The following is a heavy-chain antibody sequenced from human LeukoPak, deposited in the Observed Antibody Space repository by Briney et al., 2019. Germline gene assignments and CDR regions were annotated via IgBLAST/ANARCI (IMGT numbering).Heavy chain of an antibody. Sequence: GASVKVSCKASGGTFSSYAISWVRQAPGQGLEWMGGIIPIFGTANYAQKFQGRVTITADESTSTAYMELSSLRSEDTAVYYCARDAGDQMGETAFFDYWGQGTLVTVSS. D-gene: IGHD1-26*01. CDR1: GGTFSSYA. CDR2: IIPIFGTA. CDR3: ARDAGDQMGETAFFDY. J-gene: IGHJ4*02. V-gene: IGHV1-69*13.